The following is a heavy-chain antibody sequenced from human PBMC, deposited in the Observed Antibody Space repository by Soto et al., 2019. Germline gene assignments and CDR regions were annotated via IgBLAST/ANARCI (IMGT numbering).Heavy chain of an antibody. CDR1: GFTFSSYW. D-gene: IGHD1-26*01. CDR3: ARGGSLNWYFDL. CDR2: INSDGSST. Sequence: EVQLVESGGGLVQPGGSLRLSCAASGFTFSSYWMHWVRQAPGKGLVWVSRINSDGSSTSYADSVKGRSTISRDNAKNTLYLQMTSLRAEDTAVYYCARGGSLNWYFDLWGRGTLVTVSS. V-gene: IGHV3-74*01. J-gene: IGHJ2*01.